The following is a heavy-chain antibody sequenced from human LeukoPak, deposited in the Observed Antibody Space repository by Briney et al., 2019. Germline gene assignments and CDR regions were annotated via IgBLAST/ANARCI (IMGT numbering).Heavy chain of an antibody. CDR1: GYTLTSYD. CDR2: MNPNSGNT. J-gene: IGHJ6*03. D-gene: IGHD3-9*01. CDR3: ARGGLTLYYYYYYMDV. Sequence: ASVKVSCKASGYTLTSYDINWVRQATGQGLEWMGWMNPNSGNTGYAQKFQGRVTITRNTSISTAYMELSSLRSEDTAVYYCARGGLTLYYYYYYMDVWGKGTTVTVSS. V-gene: IGHV1-8*03.